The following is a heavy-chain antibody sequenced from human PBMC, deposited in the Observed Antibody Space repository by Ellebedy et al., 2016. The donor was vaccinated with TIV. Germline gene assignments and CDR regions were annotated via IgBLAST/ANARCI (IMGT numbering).Heavy chain of an antibody. CDR3: ARGPWGDYYYYGMDV. Sequence: ESLKISCVASGFTFRGYAMSWVRQPPGKGLEWIGEINHSGSTTYNASLESRVTITVDTSKKQISLNLKSVTAADTAVYYCARGPWGDYYYYGMDVWGLGTTVTVS. V-gene: IGHV4-34*01. CDR2: INHSGST. CDR1: GFTFRGYA. D-gene: IGHD3-16*01. J-gene: IGHJ6*02.